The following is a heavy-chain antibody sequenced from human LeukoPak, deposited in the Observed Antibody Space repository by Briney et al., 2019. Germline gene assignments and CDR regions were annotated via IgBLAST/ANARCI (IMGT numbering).Heavy chain of an antibody. V-gene: IGHV3-30*02. CDR2: ICFDGSNT. D-gene: IGHD1-14*01. Sequence: GGSLRLSCIASGFTFSSYCMHWVRQAPGKGLEWVAFICFDGSNTYYADSVKGRFTISRDSSKNSVYLQMSSLRDEDAAVYYCARRYSYFDYWGQGTLVTVSS. J-gene: IGHJ4*02. CDR1: GFTFSSYC. CDR3: ARRYSYFDY.